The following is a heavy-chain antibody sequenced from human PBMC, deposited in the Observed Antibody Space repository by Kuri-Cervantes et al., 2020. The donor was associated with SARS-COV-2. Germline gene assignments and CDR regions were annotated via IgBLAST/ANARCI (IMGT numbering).Heavy chain of an antibody. V-gene: IGHV3-73*01. D-gene: IGHD3-22*01. CDR1: GFLFSASA. CDR3: ARIRYYYDSSGQPGGYFQH. CDR2: VRGKATNYAT. J-gene: IGHJ1*01. Sequence: GGSLRLSCEVSGFLFSASAIHWVRQASGKGLEWVGRVRGKATNYATAYAASVKGRFTISRDDSKNTAYLQMNSLKTEDTAVYYCARIRYYYDSSGQPGGYFQHWGQGTLVTVSS.